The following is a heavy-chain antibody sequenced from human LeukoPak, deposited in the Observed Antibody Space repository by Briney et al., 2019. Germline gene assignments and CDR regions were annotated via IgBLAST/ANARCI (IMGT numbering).Heavy chain of an antibody. D-gene: IGHD3-16*01. CDR3: ARHGGGALDY. V-gene: IGHV4-39*01. Sequence: PSETLSLTCTVSGGSISSSSYYWGWIRQPPGKGLEWIGSIYYSGSTYYNPSLKSRVTISVDTSKNQFSLKLSSVTAADTAVYYCARHGGGALDYWGQGTLVTVSS. CDR1: GGSISSSSYY. CDR2: IYYSGST. J-gene: IGHJ4*02.